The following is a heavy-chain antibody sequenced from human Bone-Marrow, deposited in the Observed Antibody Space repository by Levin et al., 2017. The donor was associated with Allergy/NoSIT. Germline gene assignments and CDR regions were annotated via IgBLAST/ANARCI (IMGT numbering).Heavy chain of an antibody. V-gene: IGHV3-9*01. D-gene: IGHD1-14*01. CDR3: AKEPEYEGYYYYAMDV. J-gene: IGHJ6*02. CDR1: GLTFSTYA. Sequence: QAGGSLRLSCTASGLTFSTYAMYWVRQGPGKGLEWVASINWNSGSIDYADSVKGRFTISRDNAKNSLYLQMNSLRVEDTALYYCAKEPEYEGYYYYAMDVWGQGTTVTVSS. CDR2: INWNSGSI.